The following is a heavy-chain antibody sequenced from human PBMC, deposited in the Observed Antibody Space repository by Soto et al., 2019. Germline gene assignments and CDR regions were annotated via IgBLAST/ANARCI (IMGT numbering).Heavy chain of an antibody. CDR2: ISSSSSYI. J-gene: IGHJ4*02. D-gene: IGHD6-19*01. CDR3: AKDAARTNGWYYFDV. V-gene: IGHV3-21*04. Sequence: GVSLSLSCSASGFNFSSYSMNWVRQAPGKGLEWVSSISSSSSYIYYADSVKGRFTISRDNAKNSLYLQMSSLRAEDAAIYYCAKDAARTNGWYYFDVWGQGTPVTVSS. CDR1: GFNFSSYS.